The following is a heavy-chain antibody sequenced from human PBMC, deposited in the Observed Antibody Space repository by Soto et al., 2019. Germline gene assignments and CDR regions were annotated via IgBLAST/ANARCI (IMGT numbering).Heavy chain of an antibody. J-gene: IGHJ4*02. Sequence: GGSLRLSCAASGFTFSNYWMNWVRQAPGKGLEWVADIKQDGSQKNYADSVKGRFTISGDNAKNSLFLQMNSLRAEDTAVYCCVTLGGYTFNDLWGQGTRVTVSS. CDR1: GFTFSNYW. V-gene: IGHV3-7*05. D-gene: IGHD5-18*01. CDR3: VTLGGYTFNDL. CDR2: IKQDGSQK.